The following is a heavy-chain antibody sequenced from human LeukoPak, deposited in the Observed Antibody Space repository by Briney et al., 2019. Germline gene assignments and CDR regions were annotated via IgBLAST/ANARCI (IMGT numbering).Heavy chain of an antibody. J-gene: IGHJ4*02. CDR2: ISYDGSNK. CDR3: AKSRSAVAVAGSNY. V-gene: IGHV3-30*18. D-gene: IGHD6-19*01. CDR1: GFTFSSYG. Sequence: PGGSLRLSCAASGFTFSSYGMHWVRQAPGKGLEWVAVISYDGSNKYYADSVKGRFTISRDSSRDTLYLQMNSLRAEDTAVYYCAKSRSAVAVAGSNYWGQGTLVTVSS.